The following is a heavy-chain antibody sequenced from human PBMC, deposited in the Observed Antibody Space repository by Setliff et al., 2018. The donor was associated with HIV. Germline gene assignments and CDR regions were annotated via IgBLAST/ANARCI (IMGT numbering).Heavy chain of an antibody. CDR2: FYYSGST. D-gene: IGHD3-9*01. J-gene: IGHJ4*02. CDR3: TRHGAYYEYLTYYYPRYSFDF. V-gene: IGHV4-59*08. CDR1: GGSISSYY. Sequence: PSETLSLTCTVSGGSISSYYWSWIRQPPGKGLEWIAYFYYSGSTNYNPSLKSRVTILVDTSKNQFSLRLSSVTAADTAVYYCTRHGAYYEYLTYYYPRYSFDFWGQGTLVTVSS.